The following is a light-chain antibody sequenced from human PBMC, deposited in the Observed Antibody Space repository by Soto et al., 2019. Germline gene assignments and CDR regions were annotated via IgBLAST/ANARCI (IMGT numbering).Light chain of an antibody. CDR3: QQSYNTPQYT. J-gene: IGKJ2*01. CDR1: QTISSY. V-gene: IGKV1-39*01. Sequence: DIQMTQSPSSLSASVGDRVTITCRASQTISSYLNWYQQNPGKAPKLLIYAASSLQSGVPSRFSGSGSWIDFTLTISSLQPEDFAIYYCQQSYNTPQYTFGQGTELEIK. CDR2: AAS.